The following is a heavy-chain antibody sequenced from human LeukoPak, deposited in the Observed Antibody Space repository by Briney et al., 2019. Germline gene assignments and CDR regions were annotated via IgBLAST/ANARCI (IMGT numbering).Heavy chain of an antibody. CDR3: ARLYSSSLYFDY. V-gene: IGHV4-39*01. Sequence: SETLSLTCTVSGDSISSRSYYWGWIRQPPGKGLEWIGNIYYSGSTYYNPSLKSRVIISVDTSKNQFALKLNSVTAADTAVYYCARLYSSSLYFDYCSQGTLVTVSS. J-gene: IGHJ4*02. CDR1: GDSISSRSYY. D-gene: IGHD6-19*01. CDR2: IYYSGST.